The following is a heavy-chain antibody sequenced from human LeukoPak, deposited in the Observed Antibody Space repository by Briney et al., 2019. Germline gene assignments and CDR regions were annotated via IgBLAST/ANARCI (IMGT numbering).Heavy chain of an antibody. CDR2: ISWNSGSI. D-gene: IGHD3-22*01. Sequence: PGGSLRLSCAASGFTFDDYAMHWVRQAPGKGLEWVSGISWNSGSIGYADSVKGRFTISRDNAKNSLYLQMSSLRAEDTALYYCAKADYYDSSGRTYYFDYWGQGTLVTVSS. J-gene: IGHJ4*02. V-gene: IGHV3-9*01. CDR1: GFTFDDYA. CDR3: AKADYYDSSGRTYYFDY.